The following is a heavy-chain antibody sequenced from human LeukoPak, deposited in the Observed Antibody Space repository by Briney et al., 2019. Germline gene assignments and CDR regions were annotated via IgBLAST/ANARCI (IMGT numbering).Heavy chain of an antibody. CDR3: ARDNDYTVDY. CDR2: IYYSGST. V-gene: IGHV4-39*07. Sequence: SETLSLTCTVSGGSISSSSYYWGWIRQPPGKGLEWIGNIYYSGSTYYNPSLKSRVTISVDTSKNQFSLKLSSVTAADTAVYYCARDNDYTVDYWGQGTLVTVSS. CDR1: GGSISSSSYY. D-gene: IGHD4-11*01. J-gene: IGHJ4*02.